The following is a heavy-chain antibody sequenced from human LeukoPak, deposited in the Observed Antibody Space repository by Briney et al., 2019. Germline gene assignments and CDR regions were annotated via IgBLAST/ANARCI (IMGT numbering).Heavy chain of an antibody. Sequence: GASVTVSFKSSGYTFTSYGISWVRQAPGQGLEGMGWISAYNGNTNYAQNLQGRVTMTTDTSTSTAYMELRSLTSDDTAVYYCARDGAAAGSRVDYWGQGTLVTVSS. V-gene: IGHV1-18*01. CDR1: GYTFTSYG. D-gene: IGHD6-13*01. J-gene: IGHJ4*02. CDR2: ISAYNGNT. CDR3: ARDGAAAGSRVDY.